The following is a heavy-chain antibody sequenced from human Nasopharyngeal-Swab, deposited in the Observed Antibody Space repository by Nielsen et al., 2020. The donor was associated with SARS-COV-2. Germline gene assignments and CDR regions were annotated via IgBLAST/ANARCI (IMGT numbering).Heavy chain of an antibody. V-gene: IGHV3-15*01. CDR2: IKSKTDGGTT. Sequence: GGSLRLSCAASGFTFSNAWMSWVRQAPGKGLEWVGRIKSKTDGGTTDYAAPVKGRFTISRDDSKNTLYPQMNSLKTEDTAVYYCTTGGRWELRPIDYWGREPWSPSPQ. CDR3: TTGGRWELRPIDY. J-gene: IGHJ4*02. CDR1: GFTFSNAW. D-gene: IGHD1-26*01.